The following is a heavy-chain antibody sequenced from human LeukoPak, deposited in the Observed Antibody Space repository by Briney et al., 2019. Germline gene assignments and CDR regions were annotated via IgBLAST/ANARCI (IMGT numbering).Heavy chain of an antibody. CDR1: GFSFSDYV. J-gene: IGHJ3*02. Sequence: GGSLRLSCAASGFSFSDYVMSWVRQAPGQGLEWVSNISGRGRSTYSADSVKGRFTSSRDNAKNTLYLQMNNLKAEYTAIYYCAKRIEGRADDVFDIWGQGTMVTVSS. CDR3: AKRIEGRADDVFDI. V-gene: IGHV3-23*01. CDR2: ISGRGRST.